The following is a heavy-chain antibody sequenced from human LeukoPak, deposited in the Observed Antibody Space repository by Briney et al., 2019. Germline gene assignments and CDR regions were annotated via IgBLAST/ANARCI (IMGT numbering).Heavy chain of an antibody. CDR3: ARDMGAPDYGSYSVDY. CDR2: IHDSGSV. CDR1: GGSLSSGSYY. J-gene: IGHJ4*02. Sequence: SETLSLTCTVSGGSLSSGSYYWSWIRQPPGRGLEWFAHIHDSGSVAYNPSLKSRVTISRDMSPHQFSLKMTSVTAADTAVYFCARDMGAPDYGSYSVDYWGQGTLVTVSS. D-gene: IGHD4-23*01. V-gene: IGHV4-61*01.